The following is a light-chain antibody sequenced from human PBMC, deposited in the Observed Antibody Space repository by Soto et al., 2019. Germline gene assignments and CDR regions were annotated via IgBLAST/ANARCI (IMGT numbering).Light chain of an antibody. J-gene: IGLJ1*01. CDR3: GSWDSSLSAYV. V-gene: IGLV1-51*01. CDR2: DDN. CDR1: SSNIGGNS. Sequence: QSVLTPPPSVSAAPGQKVTISCSGSSSNIGGNSVSWYQQLPGTAPKLLIYDDNKRPSGIPDRFSGSKSGTSATLGITGLQTGDEADYYCGSWDSSLSAYVFGTGTKGTVL.